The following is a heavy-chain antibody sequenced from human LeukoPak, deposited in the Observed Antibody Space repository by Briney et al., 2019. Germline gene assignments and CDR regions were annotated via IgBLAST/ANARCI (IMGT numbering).Heavy chain of an antibody. V-gene: IGHV4-4*07. J-gene: IGHJ6*03. Sequence: SETLSLTCTVSGGSISTYSLTWIRQPAGKGLEWIGRIYTSGSTNYNPSLKSRVTMSVDTSKNQFSLKLSSVTAADTAVYYCARGKSEYSSSSRYYYYYMDVWGKGTTVTVSS. D-gene: IGHD6-6*01. CDR3: ARGKSEYSSSSRYYYYYMDV. CDR2: IYTSGST. CDR1: GGSISTYS.